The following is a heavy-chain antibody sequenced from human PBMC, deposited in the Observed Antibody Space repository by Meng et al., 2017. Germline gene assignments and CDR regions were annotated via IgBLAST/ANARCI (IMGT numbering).Heavy chain of an antibody. CDR1: GYSISSGYY. D-gene: IGHD1-26*01. CDR2: IYHSGRT. V-gene: IGHV4-38-2*02. CDR3: GKGTLGATTDAFDI. Sequence: SETLSPTCTVSGYSISSGYYWGWIRQPPGKGLEWIGSIYHSGRTYYNPSLKSRVTISVDTSKNQFSLKLSSVTAADTAVYYCGKGTLGATTDAFDIWGQGSMVTVSS. J-gene: IGHJ3*02.